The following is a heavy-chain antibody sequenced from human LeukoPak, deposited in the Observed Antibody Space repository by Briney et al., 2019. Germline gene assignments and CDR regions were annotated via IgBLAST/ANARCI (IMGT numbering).Heavy chain of an antibody. CDR2: INPSGGST. CDR1: GYTFTSYY. D-gene: IGHD6-13*01. CDR3: ASLAAAGTYYYYYMDV. J-gene: IGHJ6*03. Sequence: ASVKVSCKASGYTFTSYYMHWVRQAPGQGLEWMGIINPSGGSTSYAQKFQGRVTMTRDMSTSTVYMELSSLRSEDTAVYYCASLAAAGTYYYYYMDVWGKGTTITVSS. V-gene: IGHV1-46*01.